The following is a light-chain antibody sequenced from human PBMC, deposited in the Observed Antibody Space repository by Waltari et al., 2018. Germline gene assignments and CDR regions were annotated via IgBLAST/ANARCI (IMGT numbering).Light chain of an antibody. Sequence: QSVLTQPPSASGAPGQRVTISCSGTTSNIGNNYVFWYQQLPGTAPQLLIYRSNQRPSGVPDRFSGSKSGTSASLDISGLRSEDEAEYYCAVWDDSLSVVFGGGTKLTVV. J-gene: IGLJ3*02. V-gene: IGLV1-47*01. CDR3: AVWDDSLSVV. CDR2: RSN. CDR1: TSNIGNNY.